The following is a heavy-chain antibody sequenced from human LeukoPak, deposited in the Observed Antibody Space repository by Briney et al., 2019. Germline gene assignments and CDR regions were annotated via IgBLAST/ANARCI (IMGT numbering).Heavy chain of an antibody. V-gene: IGHV1-18*01. Sequence: ASVEVSCKASGYTFTSYGISWVRQAPGQGLEWMGWISAYNGNTNYAQKLQGRVTMTRDTSTSTVYMELSSLRSEDTAVYYCARDMNYDFWSGYYSAPFDYWGQGTLVTVSS. CDR3: ARDMNYDFWSGYYSAPFDY. D-gene: IGHD3-3*01. J-gene: IGHJ4*02. CDR1: GYTFTSYG. CDR2: ISAYNGNT.